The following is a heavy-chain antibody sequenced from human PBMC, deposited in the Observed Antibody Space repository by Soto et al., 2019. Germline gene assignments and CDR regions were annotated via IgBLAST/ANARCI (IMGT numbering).Heavy chain of an antibody. V-gene: IGHV4-34*01. CDR1: GGSFSGYY. CDR3: ARVPDR. CDR2: INHSGST. J-gene: IGHJ5*02. Sequence: ETLSLTCAVYGGSFSGYYWSWIRQPPGKGLEWIGEINHSGSTNYNPSLKSRVTISVDTSKNQFSLKLSSVTAADTAVYYCARVPDRWGQGTLVTVSS. D-gene: IGHD2-2*01.